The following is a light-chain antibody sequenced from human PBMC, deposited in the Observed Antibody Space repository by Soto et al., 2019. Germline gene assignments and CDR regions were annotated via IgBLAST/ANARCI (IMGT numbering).Light chain of an antibody. Sequence: QSALTQPASVSGSPGQSITISCTGASSDVGNYNYVSWYQQHPGKAPKLIIYDGSNRPSGVSNRFSGSKSGNTASLTISGLQAEDEADYYCSSYTSSTTLDVFGTGTKVTVL. CDR2: DGS. CDR3: SSYTSSTTLDV. CDR1: SSDVGNYNY. V-gene: IGLV2-14*03. J-gene: IGLJ1*01.